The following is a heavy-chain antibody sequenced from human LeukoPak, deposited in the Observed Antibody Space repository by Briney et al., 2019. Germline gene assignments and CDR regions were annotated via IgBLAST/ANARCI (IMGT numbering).Heavy chain of an antibody. CDR1: GFTFSNAW. CDR3: TTDLGIVVVITAYFDY. D-gene: IGHD3-22*01. V-gene: IGHV3-15*01. Sequence: GGSLRLSCAASGFTFSNAWMSWVRQAPGKGLEWVGRIKSKTDGGTTDYAAPVKGRFTISRDDSENTLYLQMNSLKTEDTAVYYCTTDLGIVVVITAYFDYWGQGALVTVSS. CDR2: IKSKTDGGTT. J-gene: IGHJ4*02.